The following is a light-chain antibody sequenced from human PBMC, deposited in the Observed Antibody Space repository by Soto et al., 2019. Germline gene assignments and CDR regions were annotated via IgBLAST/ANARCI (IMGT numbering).Light chain of an antibody. CDR1: SSDIGGYYY. J-gene: IGLJ2*01. CDR2: EVT. Sequence: QSVLTQPPSASGSPGQSVTISCTGTSSDIGGYYYVSWYQQHPGKAPKLILYEVTKRPSGVPDRFSGSKSGNTASLTVSGLQVEDEAEYYCSSYGGSNNLLFGGGTKLTVL. CDR3: SSYGGSNNLL. V-gene: IGLV2-8*01.